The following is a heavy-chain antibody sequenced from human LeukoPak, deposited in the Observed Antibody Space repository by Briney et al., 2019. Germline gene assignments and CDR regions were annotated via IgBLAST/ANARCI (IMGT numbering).Heavy chain of an antibody. Sequence: GGSLRLCCAASGFTFRSFDMSWVRQAPGKGLECIAYISSASGTIYHADSVKGRFTISRDNANNSLYLQISSVRAEATATYSCTRSTELSDPYFYYRMNVWGEGTTVTVSS. CDR1: GFTFRSFD. CDR3: TRSTELSDPYFYYRMNV. D-gene: IGHD1-26*01. CDR2: ISSASGTI. J-gene: IGHJ6*04. V-gene: IGHV3-48*04.